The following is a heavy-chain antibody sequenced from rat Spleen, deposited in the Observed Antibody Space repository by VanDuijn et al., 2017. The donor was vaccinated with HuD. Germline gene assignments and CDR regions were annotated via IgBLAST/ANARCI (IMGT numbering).Heavy chain of an antibody. CDR1: GFTFSNYY. CDR3: ARPSTETYCFDY. V-gene: IGHV5S23*01. CDR2: ISPSDGST. Sequence: EVQLVESGGGLVQPGRSLKLSCAASGFTFSNYYMAWVRQAPTKGLEWVASISPSDGSTYYIDSVKGRFTISRDNAKSTQYLQMDSLRSEDTATYYCARPSTETYCFDYWGQGVMVTVSS. D-gene: IGHD1-11*01. J-gene: IGHJ2*01.